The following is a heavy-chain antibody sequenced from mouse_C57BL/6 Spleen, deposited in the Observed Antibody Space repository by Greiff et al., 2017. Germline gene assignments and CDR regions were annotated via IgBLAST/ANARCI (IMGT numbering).Heavy chain of an antibody. CDR1: GFTFSDYG. CDR3: ARILTAYWYFDV. D-gene: IGHD4-1*01. CDR2: ISSGSSTI. Sequence: EVKLVESGGGLVKPGGSLKLSCAASGFTFSDYGMHWVRQAPEKGLEWVAYISSGSSTIYYADTVKGRFTISRDNAKNTLFLQMTSLRSEDTAMYYCARILTAYWYFDVWGTGTTVTVSS. J-gene: IGHJ1*03. V-gene: IGHV5-17*01.